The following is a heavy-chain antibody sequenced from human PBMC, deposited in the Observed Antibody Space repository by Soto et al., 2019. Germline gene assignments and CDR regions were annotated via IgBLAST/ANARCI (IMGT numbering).Heavy chain of an antibody. D-gene: IGHD1-26*01. CDR1: GFIFSDYY. J-gene: IGHJ4*02. V-gene: IGHV3-72*01. CDR3: ARDTGGSYDF. Sequence: EVQLVQSGGGLVQPGVSLRLSCAASGFIFSDYYMDWVRQFPGKGLEWVGRTRNKVNNYAPEYAPSVKGRFSISRHDSEDSMYLQLNRLKAEDTAVYYCARDTGGSYDFWGQGALVTVSS. CDR2: TRNKVNNYAP.